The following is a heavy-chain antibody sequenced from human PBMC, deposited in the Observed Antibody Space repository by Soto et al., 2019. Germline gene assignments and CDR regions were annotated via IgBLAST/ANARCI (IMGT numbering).Heavy chain of an antibody. J-gene: IGHJ4*02. CDR2: ISSSSSYT. Sequence: SLRLSCAASGFTFSDYYMSWIRQAPGKGLEWVSYISSSSSYTNYADSVKGRFTISRDNAKNSLYLQMNSLRAEDTAVYYCARDREFPVTVDYWGQGTLVTVSS. CDR1: GFTFSDYY. D-gene: IGHD4-17*01. CDR3: ARDREFPVTVDY. V-gene: IGHV3-11*06.